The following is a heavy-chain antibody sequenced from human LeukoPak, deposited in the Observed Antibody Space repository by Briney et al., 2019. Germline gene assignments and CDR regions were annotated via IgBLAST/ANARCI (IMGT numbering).Heavy chain of an antibody. CDR3: ASFGAIFSHYYYYMDV. J-gene: IGHJ6*03. CDR2: INPNSGGT. V-gene: IGHV1-2*02. CDR1: GYTFTGYY. Sequence: GPVKVSCKASGYTFTGYYMHWVRQAPGQGLEWMGWINPNSGGTNYAQKFQGRVTMTRDTSISTAYMELSRLRSDDTAVYYCASFGAIFSHYYYYMDVWGKGTTVTVSS. D-gene: IGHD3-9*01.